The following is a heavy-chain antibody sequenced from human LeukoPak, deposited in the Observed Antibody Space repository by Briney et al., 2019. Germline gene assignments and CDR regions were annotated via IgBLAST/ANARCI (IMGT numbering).Heavy chain of an antibody. CDR3: ARVGAGYYYYYGMDV. Sequence: PSETLSLTCAVYGGSFSGYYWSWIRQPPGKGLEWIGEINHSGSTNYNPSLKSRVTISVDTSKNQFSLKLSSVTAAGTAVYYCARVGAGYYYYYGMDVWGQGTTVTVSS. CDR1: GGSFSGYY. V-gene: IGHV4-34*01. J-gene: IGHJ6*02. CDR2: INHSGST.